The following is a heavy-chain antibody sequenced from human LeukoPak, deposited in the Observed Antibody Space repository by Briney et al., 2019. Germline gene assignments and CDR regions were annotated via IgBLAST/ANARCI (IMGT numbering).Heavy chain of an antibody. Sequence: GASVKVSCKASGYTFTSYAMNWVRQAPGQGLEWMGWINTNTGNPTYAQGFTGRFVFSLDTSVSTAYLQISSLKAEDTAAYYCASLQWLGPIPFDIWGQGTMVTVSS. J-gene: IGHJ3*02. CDR3: ASLQWLGPIPFDI. D-gene: IGHD6-19*01. V-gene: IGHV7-4-1*02. CDR1: GYTFTSYA. CDR2: INTNTGNP.